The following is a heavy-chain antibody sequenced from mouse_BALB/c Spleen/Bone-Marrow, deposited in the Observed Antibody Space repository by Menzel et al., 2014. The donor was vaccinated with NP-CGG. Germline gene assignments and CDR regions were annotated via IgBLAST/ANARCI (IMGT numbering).Heavy chain of an antibody. CDR1: GFTLSSYA. CDR2: IISGGST. Sequence: EVQLVESGGGLVEPGGSLKLSCAASGFTLSSYAMSWVRQTPEKRLEWVASIISGGSTYYPDSVKGRFTISRDNARNILYLQMSSLRSEDTAMYYCARGGYYYFDSWGQGTTLTVSS. CDR3: ARGGYYYFDS. D-gene: IGHD1-2*01. V-gene: IGHV5-6-5*01. J-gene: IGHJ2*01.